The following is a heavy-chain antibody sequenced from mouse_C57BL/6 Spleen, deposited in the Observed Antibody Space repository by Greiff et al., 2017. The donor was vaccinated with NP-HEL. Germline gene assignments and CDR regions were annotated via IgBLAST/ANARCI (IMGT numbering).Heavy chain of an antibody. D-gene: IGHD1-1*01. Sequence: GLEWNGRIDPKSGGTKYNEKFKSMATLIVDKPSSTAYMQLSSLTSEDSAVYYCATYASSYCYFDVWGTGTTVTVSS. CDR3: ATYASSYCYFDV. V-gene: IGHV1-72*01. J-gene: IGHJ1*03. CDR2: IDPKSGGT.